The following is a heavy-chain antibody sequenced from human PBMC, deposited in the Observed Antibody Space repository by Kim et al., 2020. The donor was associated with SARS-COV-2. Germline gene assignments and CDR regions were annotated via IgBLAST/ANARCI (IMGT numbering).Heavy chain of an antibody. CDR1: GFTFSGSA. D-gene: IGHD2-15*01. CDR3: TIPNCSGGSCYSATVGYYYYGMDV. Sequence: GGSLRLSCAASGFTFSGSAMHWVRQASGKGLEWVGRIRSKANSYATAYAASVKGRFTISRDDSKNTAYLQMNSLKTEDTAVYYCTIPNCSGGSCYSATVGYYYYGMDVWGQATTVTVSS. J-gene: IGHJ6*02. V-gene: IGHV3-73*01. CDR2: IRSKANSYAT.